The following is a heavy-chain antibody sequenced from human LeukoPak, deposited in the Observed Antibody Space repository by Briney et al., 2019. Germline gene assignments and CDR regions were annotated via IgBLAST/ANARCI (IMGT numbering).Heavy chain of an antibody. D-gene: IGHD2-2*01. CDR3: ARSEYLRWFDP. V-gene: IGHV1-18*01. CDR2: ISAYNGNK. Sequence: SVKLSCKASGYTFTSYGLIWVRHAPAQGLEWMGWISAYNGNKNYAQKLQGTVTMTTDTSTSTAYMELRSLRSDDTAVYYCARSEYLRWFDPWVQGTLVSVSS. J-gene: IGHJ5*02. CDR1: GYTFTSYG.